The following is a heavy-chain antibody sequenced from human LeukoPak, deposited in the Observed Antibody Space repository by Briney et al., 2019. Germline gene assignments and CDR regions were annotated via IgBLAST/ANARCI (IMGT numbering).Heavy chain of an antibody. CDR3: AGYSSSSLYYYGMDV. Sequence: PSETLSLTCTVSGGSISSSSYYWGWIRQPPGKGLEWIGSIYYSGSTYYNPSLKSRVTISVDTSKNQFSLRLSSVTAADTAVYYCAGYSSSSLYYYGMDVWGQGTTVTVSS. J-gene: IGHJ6*02. V-gene: IGHV4-39*01. D-gene: IGHD6-6*01. CDR2: IYYSGST. CDR1: GGSISSSSYY.